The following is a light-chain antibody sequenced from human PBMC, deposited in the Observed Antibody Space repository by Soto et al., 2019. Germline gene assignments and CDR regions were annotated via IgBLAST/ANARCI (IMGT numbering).Light chain of an antibody. CDR1: QSVSSNN. CDR2: GAS. CDR3: QHYGGSPLYS. Sequence: EIVLTQSPGTVSLSPGERATLSCRASQSVSSNNLAWYQQKPGQALRLLIYGASSRATGIPDRFSGSVFGTDFTLTISILEPDDFAVYYCQHYGGSPLYSFGQGTKLEIK. J-gene: IGKJ2*03. V-gene: IGKV3-20*01.